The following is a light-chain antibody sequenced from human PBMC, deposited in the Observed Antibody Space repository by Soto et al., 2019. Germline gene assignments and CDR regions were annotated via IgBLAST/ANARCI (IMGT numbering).Light chain of an antibody. CDR1: QYINTR. J-gene: IGKJ1*01. CDR2: QTS. V-gene: IGKV3-11*01. Sequence: EIVLTRSPATLSSFPGDRVTHSCRASQYINTRLAWYQHRPGQAPRLLIYQTSIRAAGIPARFSASGSGTDFTLTISDVQPEDFALYYCHQRQSWPRTFGQGTKVDIK. CDR3: HQRQSWPRT.